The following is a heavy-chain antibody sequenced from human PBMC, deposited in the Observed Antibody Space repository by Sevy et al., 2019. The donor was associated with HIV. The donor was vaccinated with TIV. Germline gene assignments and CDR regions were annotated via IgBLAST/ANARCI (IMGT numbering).Heavy chain of an antibody. V-gene: IGHV3-23*01. J-gene: IGHJ3*02. Sequence: GGSLRLSCAASGFTFTSYAMSWVRQAPGKGLEWVSAISGSGVTTYYEDSVKGRFTISRDNSMDTLYLQINSLRAEDTAVYYCAKVPHLYCSSTSCYPDAFDIWGQGTMVTVSS. D-gene: IGHD2-2*01. CDR2: ISGSGVTT. CDR3: AKVPHLYCSSTSCYPDAFDI. CDR1: GFTFTSYA.